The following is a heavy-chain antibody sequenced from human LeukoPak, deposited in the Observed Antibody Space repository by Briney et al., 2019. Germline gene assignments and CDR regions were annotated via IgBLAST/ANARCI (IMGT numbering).Heavy chain of an antibody. J-gene: IGHJ4*02. CDR3: AREIAGY. CDR2: IYSGGST. V-gene: IGHV3-66*01. Sequence: GSLRLSCAASRFNISSNYMTWVRQAPGKGLEWISVIYSGGSTYYAGSVKGRFTISRDNSKNTLYLQMNSLRVEDTAFYYCAREIAGYWGQGTLVTVSS. CDR1: RFNISSNY.